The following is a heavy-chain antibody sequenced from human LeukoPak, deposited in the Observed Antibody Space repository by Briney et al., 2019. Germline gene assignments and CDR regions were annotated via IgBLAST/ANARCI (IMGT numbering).Heavy chain of an antibody. CDR1: GFTFSSYS. D-gene: IGHD2-2*01. J-gene: IGHJ4*02. V-gene: IGHV3-23*01. Sequence: GGSLRLSCAASGFTFSSYSMNWVRQAPGKGLEWVSAISGSGGSTYYADSVKGRFTISRDNSKNTLYLQMNSLRAEDTAVYYCAKGGEDIVVVPAGVWGQGTLVTVSS. CDR2: ISGSGGST. CDR3: AKGGEDIVVVPAGV.